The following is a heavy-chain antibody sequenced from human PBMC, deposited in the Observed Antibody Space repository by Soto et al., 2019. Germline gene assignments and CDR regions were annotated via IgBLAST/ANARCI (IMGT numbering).Heavy chain of an antibody. CDR1: GYTFTSYG. CDR3: ARDAIGYSYGTHGDY. Sequence: QVQLVQSGAEVKKPGASVKVSCKASGYTFTSYGISWVRQAPGQGLEWMGWISAYNGNTNYAQKVQGRVTMTTDPSTSTAYMELRSLRSDDTAVYYCARDAIGYSYGTHGDYWGQGTLVTVSS. CDR2: ISAYNGNT. J-gene: IGHJ4*02. V-gene: IGHV1-18*01. D-gene: IGHD5-18*01.